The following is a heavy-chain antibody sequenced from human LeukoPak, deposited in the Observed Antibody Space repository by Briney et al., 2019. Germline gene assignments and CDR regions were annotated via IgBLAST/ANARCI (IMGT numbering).Heavy chain of an antibody. CDR1: GGSFSGYY. Sequence: SETLSLTCAVYGGSFSGYYWSWIRQPPGKGLEWIGEINHSGSTNYNPSLKSRVTISVDTSKNQFSLKLSSVTAADTAVYYCARGVIGFGGPYFDYWGQGTLVTVSS. D-gene: IGHD3-10*01. CDR2: INHSGST. J-gene: IGHJ4*02. V-gene: IGHV4-34*01. CDR3: ARGVIGFGGPYFDY.